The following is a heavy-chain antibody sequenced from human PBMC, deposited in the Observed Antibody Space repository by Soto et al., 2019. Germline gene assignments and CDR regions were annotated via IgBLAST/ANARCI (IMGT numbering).Heavy chain of an antibody. J-gene: IGHJ3*01. CDR2: IGPTEGRAP. V-gene: IGHV3-23*01. CDR3: AKEAIPYNGRNDAFDL. CDR1: GYPFGDYA. D-gene: IGHD1-20*01. Sequence: EVHLLESGGALVQPGGTLILSCVASGYPFGDYAMRWVRQAPGKGLEWVSAIGPTEGRAPASAAAVRGRFTTSRDNSRNIQYLQMTNLRAEDSGVYYWAKEAIPYNGRNDAFDLWGQGTMVTVSS.